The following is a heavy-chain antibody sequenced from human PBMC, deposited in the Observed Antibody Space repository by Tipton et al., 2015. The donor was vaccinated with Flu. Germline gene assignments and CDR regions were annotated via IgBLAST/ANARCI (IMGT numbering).Heavy chain of an antibody. D-gene: IGHD6-19*01. V-gene: IGHV3-48*03. CDR3: ARETQWSSFDY. Sequence: SLRLSCAASGFTFSSYEMNWVRQAPGKGLEWVSYISGSGTTIYHADSVKGRFTISRDNAENSVYLQMNSLRVEDTAVYYCARETQWSSFDYWGQGTQISVSS. CDR2: ISGSGTTI. J-gene: IGHJ4*02. CDR1: GFTFSSYE.